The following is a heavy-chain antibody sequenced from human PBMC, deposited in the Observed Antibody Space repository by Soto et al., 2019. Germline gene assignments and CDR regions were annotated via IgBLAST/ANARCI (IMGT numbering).Heavy chain of an antibody. D-gene: IGHD6-13*01. Sequence: SVKVSCKASGGTFSSYAISWVRQAPGQGLEWMGGIIPIFGTANYAQKFQGRVTITADESTSTAYMELSSLRSEDTAVYYCAMSAAAEGKIDYWGQGTLVTVSS. CDR2: IIPIFGTA. CDR1: GGTFSSYA. J-gene: IGHJ4*02. CDR3: AMSAAAEGKIDY. V-gene: IGHV1-69*13.